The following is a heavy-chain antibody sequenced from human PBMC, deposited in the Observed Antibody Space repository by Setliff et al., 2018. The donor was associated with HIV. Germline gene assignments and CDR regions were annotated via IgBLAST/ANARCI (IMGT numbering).Heavy chain of an antibody. CDR1: GFIFSSYW. CDR3: ARSSLAYCGGDHNGCAFDI. V-gene: IGHV3-74*01. J-gene: IGHJ3*02. D-gene: IGHD2-21*02. Sequence: GESLKISCAASGFIFSSYWMHWVRQAPGKGLEWVSGLNGDETRTRYADSVKGRFTISRDNAKNTLYLQMHSLRVEDTAVYYCARSSLAYCGGDHNGCAFDIWGQGTMVTVSS. CDR2: LNGDETRT.